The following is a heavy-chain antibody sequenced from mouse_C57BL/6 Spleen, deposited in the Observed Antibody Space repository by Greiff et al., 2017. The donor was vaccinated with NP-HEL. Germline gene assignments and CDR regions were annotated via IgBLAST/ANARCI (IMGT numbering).Heavy chain of an antibody. J-gene: IGHJ4*01. V-gene: IGHV1-52*01. CDR2: IDPSDSET. D-gene: IGHD3-1*01. CDR3: ACGLLQAGAMDY. Sequence: QVQLQQPGAELVRPGSSVKLSCKASGYTFTSYWMPWVKQRPIQGLEWIGNIDPSDSETHYNQKFKDKATLTVDKSTSTAYMQLSSLTSEDSAVSYCACGLLQAGAMDYWGQGTPVTVSS. CDR1: GYTFTSYW.